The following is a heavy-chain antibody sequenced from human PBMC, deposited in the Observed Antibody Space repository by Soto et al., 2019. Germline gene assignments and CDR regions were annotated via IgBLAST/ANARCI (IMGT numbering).Heavy chain of an antibody. V-gene: IGHV1-69*01. CDR2: IIPIFGTA. J-gene: IGHJ6*02. D-gene: IGHD6-6*01. CDR1: GGTFSSYA. CDR3: ARELSAARRGDYYYSMDV. Sequence: QVQLVQSGAEVKKPGSSVKVSCKASGGTFSSYAISWVRQAPGQGLEWMGGIIPIFGTANYAQKFQGRVTITADESTSTAYMELSSLKSEDTAVYYCARELSAARRGDYYYSMDVWGQGTTVTVSS.